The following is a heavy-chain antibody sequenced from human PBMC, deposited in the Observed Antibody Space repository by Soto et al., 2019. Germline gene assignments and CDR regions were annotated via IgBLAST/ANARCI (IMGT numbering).Heavy chain of an antibody. D-gene: IGHD3-3*01. J-gene: IGHJ6*03. Sequence: SETLSLTCTVSGGTISSYYWSWIRQPPWKGLEWIGYIYYSGSTNYNPSLKSRVTISVDTSKNQFSLKLSSVTAADTAVYYCARTHYDFWSGYYDYYYMDVWGKGTTVTVSS. CDR1: GGTISSYY. CDR2: IYYSGST. V-gene: IGHV4-59*01. CDR3: ARTHYDFWSGYYDYYYMDV.